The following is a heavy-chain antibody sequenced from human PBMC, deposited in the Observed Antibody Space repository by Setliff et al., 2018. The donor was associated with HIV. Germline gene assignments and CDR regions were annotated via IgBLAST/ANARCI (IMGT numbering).Heavy chain of an antibody. Sequence: SETLSLTCAVYGGSFSGYYLSWIRQPPGKGLEWIGEISHSGSTFYSPSLKSRVTISVDTSKNQFSLKLSSVTAADTAVYYCARDRGEANWFDPWGQGTLVTVSS. D-gene: IGHD3-10*01. J-gene: IGHJ5*02. CDR2: ISHSGST. CDR3: ARDRGEANWFDP. V-gene: IGHV4-34*01. CDR1: GGSFSGYY.